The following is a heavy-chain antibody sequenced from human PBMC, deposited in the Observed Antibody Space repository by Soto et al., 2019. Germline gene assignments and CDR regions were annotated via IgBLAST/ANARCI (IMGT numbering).Heavy chain of an antibody. CDR1: GYTFTSYG. D-gene: IGHD4-17*01. CDR2: ISAYNGNT. CDR3: ATQVHGYGDYGY. J-gene: IGHJ4*02. Sequence: ASVKVSCKASGYTFTSYGISWVRQAPGQGLEWMGWISAYNGNTNYAQKLQGRDTMTTDTSTSTAYMELRSLRSDDTAVYYCATQVHGYGDYGYWGQGTLVTVSS. V-gene: IGHV1-18*01.